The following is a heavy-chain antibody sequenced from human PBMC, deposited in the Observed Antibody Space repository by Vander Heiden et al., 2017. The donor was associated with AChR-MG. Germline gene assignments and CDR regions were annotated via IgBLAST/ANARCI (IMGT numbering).Heavy chain of an antibody. D-gene: IGHD2-2*01. CDR1: GFTFDDYA. Sequence: EVQLVQSGGGLVQPGRSLRLSCAPSGFTFDDYAMHWVRQAPGKGLEWVSGISWNSGSMGYADSVKGRFTISRDNAKNSLYLQMNSLGAEDTAMYYCAKDISAASYYYYGMDVWGQGTTVTVSS. CDR3: AKDISAASYYYYGMDV. J-gene: IGHJ6*02. V-gene: IGHV3-9*01. CDR2: ISWNSGSM.